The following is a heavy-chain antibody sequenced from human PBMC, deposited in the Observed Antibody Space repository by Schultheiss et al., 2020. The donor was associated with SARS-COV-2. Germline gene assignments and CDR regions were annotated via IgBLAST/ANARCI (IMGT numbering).Heavy chain of an antibody. D-gene: IGHD6-13*01. CDR3: ARDLMSSSWYETYYGMDV. CDR1: GFTVSSYD. V-gene: IGHV3-30*01. Sequence: GESLKISCAASGFTVSSYDMHWVRQAPGKGLEWVAVISYDGSNKYYADSVKGRFTISRDNSKNTLYLQMNSLRAEDTAVYYCARDLMSSSWYETYYGMDVWGQGTTVTVSS. J-gene: IGHJ6*02. CDR2: ISYDGSNK.